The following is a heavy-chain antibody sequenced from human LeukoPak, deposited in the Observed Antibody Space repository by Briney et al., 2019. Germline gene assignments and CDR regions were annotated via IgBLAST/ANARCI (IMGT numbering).Heavy chain of an antibody. CDR3: ARELRGGYSYYGMDV. CDR1: GFTFGAYA. D-gene: IGHD3-16*01. Sequence: GGSLRLSCTATGFTFGAYALIWFRQAPGKGLEWVGFIRSKTYGGTTEYAASVKGRFTISRDDSKTLAYLQMNSLKTEDTAVYYCARELRGGYSYYGMDVWGQGTTVTVSS. J-gene: IGHJ6*02. V-gene: IGHV3-49*03. CDR2: IRSKTYGGTT.